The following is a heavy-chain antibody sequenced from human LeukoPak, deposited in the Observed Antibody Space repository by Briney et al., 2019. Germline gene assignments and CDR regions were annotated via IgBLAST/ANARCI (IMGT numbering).Heavy chain of an antibody. J-gene: IGHJ1*01. CDR2: IHTNTGNP. CDR1: GYTFTSYA. V-gene: IGHV7-4-1*02. D-gene: IGHD3-3*01. Sequence: ASVKVSCKASGYTFTSYAINWVRQAPGQGLEWMGWIHTNTGNPTYAQGFTGRFVFSLDTSVSTAYMQISSLKAEDTAVYYCARSLQRIPGARSGYYTTEYFQHWGQGTLVTVSS. CDR3: ARSLQRIPGARSGYYTTEYFQH.